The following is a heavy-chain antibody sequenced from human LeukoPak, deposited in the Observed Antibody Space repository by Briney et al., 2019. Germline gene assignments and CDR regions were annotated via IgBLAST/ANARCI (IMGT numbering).Heavy chain of an antibody. CDR3: ARVAFLITGTTGYYYYYMDV. Sequence: PSQTLSLTCTVSGGSISSGSYYWSWIRQPAGKGLEWIGRIYTSGSTNYNPSLKSRVTISVDTSKNQFSLKLSSVTAADTAVYYCARVAFLITGTTGYYYYYMDVWGKGTTVTVSS. D-gene: IGHD1-20*01. CDR1: GGSISSGSYY. V-gene: IGHV4-61*02. CDR2: IYTSGST. J-gene: IGHJ6*03.